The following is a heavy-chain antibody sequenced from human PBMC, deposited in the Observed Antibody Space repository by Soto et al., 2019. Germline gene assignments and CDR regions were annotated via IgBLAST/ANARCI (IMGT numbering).Heavy chain of an antibody. Sequence: EVQLLESGGGLVQPGGSLRLSCAASGFTFSSYAMSWVRQAPGKGLEWVSAISGSGGSTYYADSVKGRFTISRDNSKNTLYLQMNSLRAEDTAVYYCAKDPTYSGYARDWFDPWGQGNLVTVSS. V-gene: IGHV3-23*01. CDR3: AKDPTYSGYARDWFDP. D-gene: IGHD5-12*01. CDR1: GFTFSSYA. CDR2: ISGSGGST. J-gene: IGHJ5*02.